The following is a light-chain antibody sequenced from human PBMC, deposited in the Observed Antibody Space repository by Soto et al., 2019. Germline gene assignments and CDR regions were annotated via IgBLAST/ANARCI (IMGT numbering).Light chain of an antibody. J-gene: IGKJ4*01. CDR2: VAS. CDR1: QNIGRF. Sequence: VHMTQSTSSLSASVGDRVTIACRASQNIGRFLNWHQQKPGKAPNVLINVASTLRSGVPSRFSGSGYGTDFNLTINSLQTEDFATYFCQQSFTTPLTFGGGTKVDIK. CDR3: QQSFTTPLT. V-gene: IGKV1-39*01.